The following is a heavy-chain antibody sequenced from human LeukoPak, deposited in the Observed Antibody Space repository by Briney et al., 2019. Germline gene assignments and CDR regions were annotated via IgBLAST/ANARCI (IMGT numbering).Heavy chain of an antibody. CDR2: ISAYNGNT. Sequence: ASVKVSCKASGYTFTNYAISWVRQAPGQGLEWMGWISAYNGNTKYTQKFQGRVTMTRDTSTSTAYMELRSLRSDDTAVYYCARDQGYYDSPLDYWGQGTLVTVSS. CDR1: GYTFTNYA. V-gene: IGHV1-18*01. D-gene: IGHD3-22*01. J-gene: IGHJ4*02. CDR3: ARDQGYYDSPLDY.